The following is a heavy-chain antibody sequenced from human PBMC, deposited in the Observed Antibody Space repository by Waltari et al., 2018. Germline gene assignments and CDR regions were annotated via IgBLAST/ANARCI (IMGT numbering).Heavy chain of an antibody. D-gene: IGHD3-10*01. CDR1: GYTFTGYY. J-gene: IGHJ4*02. V-gene: IGHV1-2*02. CDR3: ARDDGDFHDY. CDR2: INPNSGGT. Sequence: QVQLVQSEAEVKKPGASVKVSCEASGYTFTGYYIHWVRQAPGQGLEWMGWINPNSGGTNYAQKFQGRVTMTRDTSVSTAYMEVSSLRSDDTAVYYCARDDGDFHDYWCQGTLVTVSS.